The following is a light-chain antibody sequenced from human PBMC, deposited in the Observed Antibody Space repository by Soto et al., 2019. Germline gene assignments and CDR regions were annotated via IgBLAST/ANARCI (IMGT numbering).Light chain of an antibody. CDR3: SSYTSSSSYV. V-gene: IGLV2-14*03. CDR2: DVI. J-gene: IGLJ1*01. Sequence: QSALTQPASVSDSPGQSITISCIRTSSDIGAFNHVSWHQQHPGKAPKLIIYDVINRPSGVSNRFSGSKTGNTASLIISGLQAEDEADYYCSSYTSSSSYVFGSGTKLTVL. CDR1: SSDIGAFNH.